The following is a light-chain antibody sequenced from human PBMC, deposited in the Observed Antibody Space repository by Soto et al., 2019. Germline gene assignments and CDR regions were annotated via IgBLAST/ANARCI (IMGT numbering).Light chain of an antibody. J-gene: IGLJ1*01. CDR1: SSDVGGYNY. CDR3: SSYTSSSNYV. Sequence: QSVLTQPASVSGSPGQSITISCTGTSSDVGGYNYVSWYQQHPGKAPKLMIYEVSNRPSGVSNRFSGSKSGNTASLTISGLQAEDEVDYYCSSYTSSSNYVFGTGTRSPS. CDR2: EVS. V-gene: IGLV2-14*01.